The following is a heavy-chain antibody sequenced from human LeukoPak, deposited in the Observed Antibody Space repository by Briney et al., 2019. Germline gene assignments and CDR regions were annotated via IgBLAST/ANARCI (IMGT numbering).Heavy chain of an antibody. D-gene: IGHD6-19*01. V-gene: IGHV3-21*01. J-gene: IGHJ4*02. Sequence: GGSLRLSCAASGFTFVNYWMSWVRQAPGKGLEWVSSIGSSSSYIYYADSVKGRFTISRDNAKNSLYLQMNSLRAEDTAVYYCAKRLAMTGTYHFDYWGQGTLVTVSS. CDR3: AKRLAMTGTYHFDY. CDR1: GFTFVNYW. CDR2: IGSSSSYI.